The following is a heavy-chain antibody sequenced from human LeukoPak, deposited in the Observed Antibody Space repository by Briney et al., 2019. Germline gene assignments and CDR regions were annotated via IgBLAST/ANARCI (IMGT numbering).Heavy chain of an antibody. D-gene: IGHD3-3*01. V-gene: IGHV3-7*01. CDR2: IKQDGSEK. CDR3: ARDAEGLFNFWSGYFSWFDP. Sequence: GGSLRLSCAASGFTFSSYWMSWVRQAPGKGLEWVANIKQDGSEKYYVDSVKGRFTISRDNAKNSLYLQMNSLRAEDTAVYYCARDAEGLFNFWSGYFSWFDPWGQGTLVTVSS. CDR1: GFTFSSYW. J-gene: IGHJ5*02.